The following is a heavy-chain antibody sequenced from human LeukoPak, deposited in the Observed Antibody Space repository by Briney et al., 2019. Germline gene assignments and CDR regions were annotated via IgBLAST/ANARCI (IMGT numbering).Heavy chain of an antibody. CDR3: ARGVAVAGYYGMDV. Sequence: ASVKVSCKASGYTFTGYYMHWVRQAPGQGLEWMGWINPNSGGTNYAQKFQGRVTMTRDTSISTAYMELSRLRSDDTAVYYCARGVAVAGYYGMDVWGQGTTVTVSS. CDR2: INPNSGGT. CDR1: GYTFTGYY. D-gene: IGHD6-19*01. V-gene: IGHV1-2*02. J-gene: IGHJ6*02.